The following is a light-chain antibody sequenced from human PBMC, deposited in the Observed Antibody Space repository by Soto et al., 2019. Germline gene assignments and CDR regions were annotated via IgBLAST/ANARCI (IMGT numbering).Light chain of an antibody. Sequence: VLTQSPGTLSSSPGGRVSLSCRASQIVSDNYLAWYQQKSGQAPRLLIFGASNRATGIPDRFSGSGYGTDFTLTIRGLEPEDFAGYFCQQYSGSVLTFGGGTKV. V-gene: IGKV3-20*01. J-gene: IGKJ4*01. CDR1: QIVSDNY. CDR2: GAS. CDR3: QQYSGSVLT.